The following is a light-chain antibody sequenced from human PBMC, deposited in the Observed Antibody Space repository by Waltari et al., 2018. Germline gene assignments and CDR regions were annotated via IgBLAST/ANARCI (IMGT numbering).Light chain of an antibody. J-gene: IGKJ4*01. V-gene: IGKV1-12*01. Sequence: DIQMTQSPFSVSASVGDRVTITCRASQGISYWLAWYQQKPGQAPKLLIYAASSLQSGVPSRFSGSGSGTDFTLTISSLQPEDFATYYCQQANSFPLTFGGGTKVEIK. CDR3: QQANSFPLT. CDR2: AAS. CDR1: QGISYW.